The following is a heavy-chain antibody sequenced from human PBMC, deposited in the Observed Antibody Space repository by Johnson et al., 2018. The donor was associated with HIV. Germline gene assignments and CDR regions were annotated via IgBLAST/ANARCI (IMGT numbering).Heavy chain of an antibody. Sequence: QVQLVESGGGVVQPGRSLRLSCAASGFTLTNYPMHWVRQAPGKGLVWVAVISFDGKNKFYADSVKGRFTISRDNSRITLSLQMNSLRPEDTAVYYCASGDDDGFWGRGTLVTVSS. J-gene: IGHJ4*03. CDR1: GFTLTNYP. V-gene: IGHV3-30*04. CDR2: ISFDGKNK. D-gene: IGHD5-12*01. CDR3: ASGDDDGF.